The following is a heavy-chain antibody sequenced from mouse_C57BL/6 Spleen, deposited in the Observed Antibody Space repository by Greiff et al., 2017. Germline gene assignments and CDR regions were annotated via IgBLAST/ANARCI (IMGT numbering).Heavy chain of an antibody. J-gene: IGHJ1*03. V-gene: IGHV1-64*01. CDR1: GYTFTSYW. CDR3: ARRPIYDGYWYFDV. Sequence: QVQLKQPGAELVKPGASVKLSCKASGYTFTSYWMHWVKQRPGQGLEWIGMIHPNSGSTNYNEKFKSKATLTVDKSSSTAYMQLSSLTSEDSAVYYCARRPIYDGYWYFDVWGTGTTVTVSS. D-gene: IGHD2-3*01. CDR2: IHPNSGST.